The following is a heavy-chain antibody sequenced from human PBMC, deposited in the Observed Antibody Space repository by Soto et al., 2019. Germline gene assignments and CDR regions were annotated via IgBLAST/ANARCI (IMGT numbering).Heavy chain of an antibody. CDR3: ARESRYCSGGSCYFLPGIDY. CDR1: GGTFSSYA. D-gene: IGHD2-15*01. J-gene: IGHJ4*02. Sequence: QVQLVQSGAEVKKPGSSVKVSCKASGGTFSSYAISWVRQAPGQGLELMGGIIPIFGTANYAQKFQGRVTITADESTSTAYMELGSMRSEDTAVYYCARESRYCSGGSCYFLPGIDYWGQGTLVTVSS. V-gene: IGHV1-69*12. CDR2: IIPIFGTA.